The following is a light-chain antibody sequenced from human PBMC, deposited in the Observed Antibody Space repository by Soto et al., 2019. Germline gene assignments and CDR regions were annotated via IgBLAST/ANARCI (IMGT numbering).Light chain of an antibody. CDR3: QQYGSSPLT. J-gene: IGKJ4*01. CDR1: QSVSSTY. Sequence: EIVLTQSPGTLSLSPGETATLSCRASQSVSSTYLAWYQQKPGQAPGLLLYGASNRASGIPDRFAGSGSGTDFTLTISRLEPEDFAVFYCQQYGSSPLTFGGGTKVDI. CDR2: GAS. V-gene: IGKV3-20*01.